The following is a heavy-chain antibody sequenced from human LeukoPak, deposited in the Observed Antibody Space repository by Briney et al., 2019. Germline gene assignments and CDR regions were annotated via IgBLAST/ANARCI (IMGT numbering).Heavy chain of an antibody. J-gene: IGHJ6*03. CDR3: ARDREVNYIYYYMDV. CDR1: GFTFSSYW. D-gene: IGHD4-11*01. CDR2: IKTDGSST. Sequence: GGSLRLSCAASGFTFSSYWMHWVRQAPGKGLVWVSRIKTDGSSTSYADSVKGRFTISRDNAKDTLYLQMNSLRAEDTAVYYCARDREVNYIYYYMDVWGKGTTVTVSS. V-gene: IGHV3-74*01.